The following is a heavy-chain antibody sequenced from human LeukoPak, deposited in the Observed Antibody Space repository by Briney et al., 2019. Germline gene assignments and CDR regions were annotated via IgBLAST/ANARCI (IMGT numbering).Heavy chain of an antibody. CDR1: GGSISSGSYY. CDR3: AGEHYTYPTSGPFDR. Sequence: PSETLSLTCTVTGGSISSGSYYWSWIRQPAGKGLEWIGRIYTSGSTNYNPSLKSRVTISRDTSKNQFSLNLSSVTAADTAVYYCAGEHYTYPTSGPFDRWGQGTLVTVSS. D-gene: IGHD4-11*01. J-gene: IGHJ5*02. CDR2: IYTSGST. V-gene: IGHV4-61*02.